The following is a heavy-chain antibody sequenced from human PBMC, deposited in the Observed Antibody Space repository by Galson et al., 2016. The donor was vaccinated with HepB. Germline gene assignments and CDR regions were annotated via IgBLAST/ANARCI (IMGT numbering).Heavy chain of an antibody. CDR1: GFTFSDYY. V-gene: IGHV3-11*06. Sequence: SLRLSCAASGFTFSDYYMTWIRQAPGKGLEWVSYISGSSGFRNYADTVKGRVTISRDNPKSSLYLQINSLRAEDTAVYYCARAVDTPLEGHFDYWGQGTPVTVSS. J-gene: IGHJ4*02. D-gene: IGHD5-18*01. CDR2: ISGSSGFR. CDR3: ARAVDTPLEGHFDY.